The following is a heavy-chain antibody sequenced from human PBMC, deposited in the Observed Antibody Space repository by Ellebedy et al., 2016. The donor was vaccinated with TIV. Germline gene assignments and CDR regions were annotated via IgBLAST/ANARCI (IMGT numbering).Heavy chain of an antibody. CDR3: AKDPYYYGSGSYYD. D-gene: IGHD3-10*01. J-gene: IGHJ4*02. Sequence: GGSLRLXXAASGFTFSSYAMSWVRQAPGKGLEWVSAISGSGGSTYYADSVKGRFTISRDNSKNTPYLQMNSLRAEDTAVYYCAKDPYYYGSGSYYDWGQGTLVTVSS. CDR1: GFTFSSYA. CDR2: ISGSGGST. V-gene: IGHV3-23*01.